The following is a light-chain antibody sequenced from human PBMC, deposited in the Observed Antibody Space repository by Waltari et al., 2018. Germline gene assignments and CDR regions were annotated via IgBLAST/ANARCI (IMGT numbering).Light chain of an antibody. J-gene: IGLJ2*01. V-gene: IGLV2-14*03. Sequence: QSALTQPASVSGSPGQSITISCTGTNSDIGAYNSFSWYQQHPGKAPKFIIFDVIFRPSGVSNRFSGSKSGNTASLTITGLQAEDEAHYYCSSFTVTDTLVVFGGGTKLTV. CDR1: NSDIGAYNS. CDR3: SSFTVTDTLVV. CDR2: DVI.